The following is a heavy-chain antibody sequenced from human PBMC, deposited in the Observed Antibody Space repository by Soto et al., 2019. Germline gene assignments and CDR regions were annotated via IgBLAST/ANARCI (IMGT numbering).Heavy chain of an antibody. J-gene: IGHJ3*02. Sequence: QVQLQESGPGLVKPSQTLSLTCTVSGGSISSGGYYWSWIRQHPGKGLEWIGYIYYTGTTYYSPSLTSRVTISVDTSNHQFSLKLSSVTAADTAVYYCARDRDAYNDAFGIWGQGTMVTVSS. CDR2: IYYTGTT. CDR1: GGSISSGGYY. V-gene: IGHV4-31*03. D-gene: IGHD1-1*01. CDR3: ARDRDAYNDAFGI.